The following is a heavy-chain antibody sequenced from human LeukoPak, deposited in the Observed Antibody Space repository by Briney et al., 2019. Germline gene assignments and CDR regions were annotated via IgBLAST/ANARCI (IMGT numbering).Heavy chain of an antibody. CDR2: INRDGSGK. CDR3: ARVEYTGNGNLY. V-gene: IGHV3-7*01. D-gene: IGHD2-8*02. J-gene: IGHJ4*02. CDR1: GPTFINYW. Sequence: GGALRLSCAGSGPTFINYWMTWVRQVPGKGLEWVANINRDGSGKYYLHSVRGRFTISKDDAKDSLYLQMDSLRPEDTAIYYCARVEYTGNGNLYWGQGTLVTVSS.